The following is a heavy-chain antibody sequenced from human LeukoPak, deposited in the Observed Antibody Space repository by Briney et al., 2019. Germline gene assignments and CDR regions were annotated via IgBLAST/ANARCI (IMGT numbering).Heavy chain of an antibody. Sequence: GESLKISCKGSGYSFTSYWIGWVRQMPGKGLEWMGIIYPGDSDTRYSPSFQGQVTISADKSISTAYLQWSSLKASDTAMYYCARRGGYDYGDYAPGDYWGQGTLVTVSS. J-gene: IGHJ4*02. CDR3: ARRGGYDYGDYAPGDY. CDR1: GYSFTSYW. V-gene: IGHV5-51*01. D-gene: IGHD4-17*01. CDR2: IYPGDSDT.